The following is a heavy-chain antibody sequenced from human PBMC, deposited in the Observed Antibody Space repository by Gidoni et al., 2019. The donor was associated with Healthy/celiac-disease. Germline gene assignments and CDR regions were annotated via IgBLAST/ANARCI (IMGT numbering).Heavy chain of an antibody. CDR2: INPNSGGT. D-gene: IGHD6-6*01. CDR1: GYTFTGYY. CDR3: ARGGFSSIAARYNWFDP. Sequence: QVQLVQSGAEVKKPGALVKVSCKASGYTFTGYYMHWVRQAPGQGLEWMGWINPNSGGTNYAQKFQGRVTMTRDTSISTAYMELSRLRSDDTAVYYCARGGFSSIAARYNWFDPWGQGTLVTVSS. J-gene: IGHJ5*02. V-gene: IGHV1-2*02.